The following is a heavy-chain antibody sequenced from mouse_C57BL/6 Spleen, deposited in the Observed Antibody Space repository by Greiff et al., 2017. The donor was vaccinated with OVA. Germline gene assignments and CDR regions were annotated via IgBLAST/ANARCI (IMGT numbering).Heavy chain of an antibody. D-gene: IGHD2-3*01. CDR3: VRGDGYFWYIAV. V-gene: IGHV1-22*01. Sequence: VQLQQSGPELVKPGASVKMSCKASGYTFTDYNMHWVKQSHGKSLEWIGYINPNNGGTSYNQKFKGKATLTVNKSSSTAYMELRSLTSEDSAVYNCVRGDGYFWYIAVWGTGTTVTVSS. CDR1: GYTFTDYN. J-gene: IGHJ1*03. CDR2: INPNNGGT.